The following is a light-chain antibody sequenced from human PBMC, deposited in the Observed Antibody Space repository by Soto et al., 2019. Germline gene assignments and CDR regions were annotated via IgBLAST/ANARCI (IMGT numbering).Light chain of an antibody. V-gene: IGKV1-12*01. J-gene: IGKJ4*01. CDR3: QQAITFPLT. Sequence: DIQMTQSPSSVSASVGDSVIITCRASQGVGSWLAWYQHKPGTAPKLLIYAASTLQSGVPSRFSGSGSGTVFCLTISSLQPEDSATYYCQQAITFPLTFGGGTKVEI. CDR1: QGVGSW. CDR2: AAS.